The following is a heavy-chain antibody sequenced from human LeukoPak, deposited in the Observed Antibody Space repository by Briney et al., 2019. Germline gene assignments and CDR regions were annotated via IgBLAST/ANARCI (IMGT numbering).Heavy chain of an antibody. V-gene: IGHV4-59*01. CDR3: ARSGSGSYYNVYDY. J-gene: IGHJ4*02. CDR2: IYYSGST. Sequence: SETLSLTCTVSGGSISSYYWSWIRQPPGKGLEWIGYIYYSGSTNYNPSLKSRVTISVDTSKNQFSLKLSSVTAADTAVYCCARSGSGSYYNVYDYWGQGTLVTVSS. D-gene: IGHD3-10*01. CDR1: GGSISSYY.